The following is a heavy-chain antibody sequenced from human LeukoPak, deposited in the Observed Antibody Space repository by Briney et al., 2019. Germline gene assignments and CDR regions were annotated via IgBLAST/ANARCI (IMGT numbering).Heavy chain of an antibody. CDR3: AKAPPYYSDSSGYFQH. D-gene: IGHD3-22*01. CDR2: ISWNSGII. CDR1: GFTFDDSA. V-gene: IGHV3-9*01. Sequence: SGRSLRLSCAASGFTFDDSAMHWVRQVPGKGLEWVSGISWNSGIIDYADSVKGRFTISRDNAKNSLYLQMNNLRPDDTAFYYCAKAPPYYSDSSGYFQHWDQGTLVTVSS. J-gene: IGHJ1*01.